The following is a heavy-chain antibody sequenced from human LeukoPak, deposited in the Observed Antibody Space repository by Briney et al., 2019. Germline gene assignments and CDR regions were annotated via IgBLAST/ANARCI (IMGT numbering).Heavy chain of an antibody. D-gene: IGHD2-15*01. CDR1: GVSISSGGYY. V-gene: IGHV4-31*03. J-gene: IGHJ3*01. CDR3: ARVVAGLAALGV. Sequence: SQTLSLTCTVSGVSISSGGYYWSWIRQHPGKGLEWIGYIFFSGSTYYNPSLESRVNISVDTSENQFSLKVTSVTAADTAVYYCARVVAGLAALGVWGQGTVVTVSS. CDR2: IFFSGST.